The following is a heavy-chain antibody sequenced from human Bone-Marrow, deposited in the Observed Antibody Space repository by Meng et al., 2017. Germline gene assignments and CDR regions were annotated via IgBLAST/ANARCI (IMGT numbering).Heavy chain of an antibody. Sequence: VARVQSGAELEKPGASVKVSSKASGYTFTSYGISWVRQAPGQGHEWMGWISAYNGNTNYAQKLQGRVTLTSDTSTSTAYMELRSLRSDDTAVYYCARGSGSGSYHSWGQGTLVTVSS. CDR2: ISAYNGNT. CDR1: GYTFTSYG. J-gene: IGHJ4*02. V-gene: IGHV1-18*01. D-gene: IGHD1-26*01. CDR3: ARGSGSGSYHS.